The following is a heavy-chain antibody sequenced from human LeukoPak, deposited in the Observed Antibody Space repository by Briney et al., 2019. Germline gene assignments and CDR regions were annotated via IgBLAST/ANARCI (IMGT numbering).Heavy chain of an antibody. CDR1: GFTFSDYA. CDR3: ARDKTTSGYYEFDY. D-gene: IGHD3-22*01. J-gene: IGHJ4*02. Sequence: PGGSLRLSCAASGFTFSDYAMHWVRQAPGKELEYVSAISSNGGSIHYANSVKGRFTISRDNSKNTLYLQMDSLRAEDMAVYYCARDKTTSGYYEFDYWGQGTLVTVSS. CDR2: ISSNGGSI. V-gene: IGHV3-64*01.